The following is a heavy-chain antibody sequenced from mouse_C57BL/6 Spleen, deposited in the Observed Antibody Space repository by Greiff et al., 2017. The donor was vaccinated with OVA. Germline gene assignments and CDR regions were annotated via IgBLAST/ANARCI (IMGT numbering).Heavy chain of an antibody. V-gene: IGHV5-17*01. J-gene: IGHJ4*01. CDR1: GFTFSDYG. CDR2: ISSGSSTI. Sequence: EVQLVESGGGLVKPGGSLKLSCAASGFTFSDYGMHWVRQAPEKGLEWVAYISSGSSTIYYADTVKGRFTISRDNAKNTLFLQMTSLGSDDTAMYYCSGVAYYAMDYWGQGTSVTVSS. CDR3: SGVAYYAMDY.